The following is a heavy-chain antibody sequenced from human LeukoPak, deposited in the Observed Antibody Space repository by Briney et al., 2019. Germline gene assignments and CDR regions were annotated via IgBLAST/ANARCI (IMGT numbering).Heavy chain of an antibody. V-gene: IGHV3-74*01. J-gene: IGHJ4*02. D-gene: IGHD3-3*01. CDR1: GFTFSRFW. CDR3: ARALSG. Sequence: GGSLRLSCAASGFTFSRFWMHWVRQAPGKGLVWVSRTNSDGSSTSYADSVKGRFTISRDNAKNSVYLQMNSLRAEDTAVYYCARALSGWGQGTLVTVSS. CDR2: TNSDGSST.